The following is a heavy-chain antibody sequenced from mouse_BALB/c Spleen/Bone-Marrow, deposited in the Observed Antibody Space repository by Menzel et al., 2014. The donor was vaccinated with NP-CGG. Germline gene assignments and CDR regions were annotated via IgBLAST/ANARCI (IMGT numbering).Heavy chain of an antibody. V-gene: IGHV1-54*01. J-gene: IGHJ2*01. CDR1: GYAFTNYL. CDR3: SRSTTVKDYFDY. CDR2: INPGSGGS. D-gene: IGHD1-1*01. Sequence: VKLQESGAELVRPGTSVKVSCKASGYAFTNYLIEWVKQRPGQGLEWIGVINPGSGGSNNNEKFKGKATLTADKSSSTAYMQLSSLTSDDSAVYFCSRSTTVKDYFDYGGQGTTLTVSS.